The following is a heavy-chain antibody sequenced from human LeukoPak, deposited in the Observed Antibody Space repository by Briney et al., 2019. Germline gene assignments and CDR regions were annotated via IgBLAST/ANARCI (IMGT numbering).Heavy chain of an antibody. CDR2: IYYSGST. J-gene: IGHJ4*02. Sequence: PSETLSLTCTVSGGSISSSSYYWGWIRQPPGKGLEWIGSIYYSGSTYYNPSLKSRVTISVDTSKNQFSLKLSSVTAADTAVYYCATPSPYSGSYTKVATFDYWGQGTLVTVSS. CDR1: GGSISSSSYY. V-gene: IGHV4-39*01. CDR3: ATPSPYSGSYTKVATFDY. D-gene: IGHD1-26*01.